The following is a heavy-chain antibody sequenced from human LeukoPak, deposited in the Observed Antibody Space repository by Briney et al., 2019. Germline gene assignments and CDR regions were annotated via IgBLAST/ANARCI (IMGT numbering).Heavy chain of an antibody. CDR1: GYTFTSYD. J-gene: IGHJ6*02. CDR2: MNPNSGNT. D-gene: IGHD3-3*01. CDR3: ARGPRITIFGVVIRRDYYYYGMDV. Sequence: ASVKLSCKASGYTFTSYDINWVRQATGQGLEWMGWMNPNSGNTGYAQKFQGRVTMTRNTSISTAYMELSSLRSEDTAVYYCARGPRITIFGVVIRRDYYYYGMDVWGQGTTVTVSS. V-gene: IGHV1-8*01.